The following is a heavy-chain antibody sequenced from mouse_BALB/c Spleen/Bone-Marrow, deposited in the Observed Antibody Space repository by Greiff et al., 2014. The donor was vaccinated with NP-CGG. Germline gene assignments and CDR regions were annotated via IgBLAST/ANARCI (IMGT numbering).Heavy chain of an antibody. D-gene: IGHD1-2*01. J-gene: IGHJ2*01. Sequence: VKLVESGAELVMPGASVKMSCKASGYTFTDYWMHWVKQRPGQGLEWIGAIDTSDSYTSYNQKFKGKATLTVDESSSTAYMQLSSLTSEDSAVYYCARGYYYGYLYYFDYWGQGTTLTVSS. CDR3: ARGYYYGYLYYFDY. CDR2: IDTSDSYT. CDR1: GYTFTDYW. V-gene: IGHV1-69*01.